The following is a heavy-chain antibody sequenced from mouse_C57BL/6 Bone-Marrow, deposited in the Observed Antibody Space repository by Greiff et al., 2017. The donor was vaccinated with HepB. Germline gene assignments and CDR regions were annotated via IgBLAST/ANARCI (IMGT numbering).Heavy chain of an antibody. CDR3: GSSRYYYAMDY. Sequence: VQLVESGAELARPGASVKLSCKASGYTFTSYGISWVKQRTGQGLEWIGEIYPRSGNTYYNEKFKGKATLTADKSSSTAYMELRSLTSEDSAVYFCGSSRYYYAMDYWGQGTSVTVSS. D-gene: IGHD1-1*01. CDR2: IYPRSGNT. V-gene: IGHV1-81*01. J-gene: IGHJ4*01. CDR1: GYTFTSYG.